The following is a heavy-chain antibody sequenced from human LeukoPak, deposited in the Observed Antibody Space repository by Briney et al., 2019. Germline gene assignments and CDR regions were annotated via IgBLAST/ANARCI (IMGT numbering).Heavy chain of an antibody. J-gene: IGHJ6*03. D-gene: IGHD4-23*01. CDR2: IYYSGST. Sequence: SETLSLTCTVSGGSISSYYWSWLRQPPGKGLEWIGYIYYSGSTNYNPSLKSRVTISVDTSKNQFSLKLSSVTAADTAVYYCARGFDDYGGSSGLDYYYYMDVWGKGTTVTVSS. CDR1: GGSISSYY. V-gene: IGHV4-59*01. CDR3: ARGFDDYGGSSGLDYYYYMDV.